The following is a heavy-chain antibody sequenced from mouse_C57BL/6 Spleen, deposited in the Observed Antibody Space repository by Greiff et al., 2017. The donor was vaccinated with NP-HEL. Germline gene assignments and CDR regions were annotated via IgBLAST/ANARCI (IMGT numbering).Heavy chain of an antibody. CDR1: GFTFSSYA. CDR2: ISDGGSYT. J-gene: IGHJ2*01. V-gene: IGHV5-4*03. CDR3: ARGSTMVTTGYFDY. D-gene: IGHD2-2*01. Sequence: EVMLVESGGGLVKPGGSLKLSCAASGFTFSSYAMSWVRQTPEKRLEWVATISDGGSYTYYPDNVKGRFTISRDNAKNNLYLQMSDLKSEDTAMYYCARGSTMVTTGYFDYWGQGTTLTVSS.